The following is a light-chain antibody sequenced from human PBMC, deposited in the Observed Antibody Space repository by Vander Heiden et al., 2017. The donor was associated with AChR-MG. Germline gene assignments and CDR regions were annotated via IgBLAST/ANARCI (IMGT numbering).Light chain of an antibody. CDR3: MQGTHWPYT. Sequence: VVMTQSPLSLAVTLGQPASISCRSSQSLVHSDGNIYLNWFHQRPGQSPGRLIYKVSTRDSGVPDRFSGSESGTDFTLEMSRVEAEDVGVYYCMQGTHWPYTFGQGTKLEIK. J-gene: IGKJ2*01. CDR1: QSLVHSDGNIY. V-gene: IGKV2-30*02. CDR2: KVS.